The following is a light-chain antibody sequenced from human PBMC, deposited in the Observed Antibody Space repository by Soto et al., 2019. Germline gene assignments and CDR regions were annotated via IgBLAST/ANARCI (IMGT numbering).Light chain of an antibody. J-gene: IGKJ5*01. CDR3: QQYGSSPFT. CDR2: GAT. Sequence: EIVLTQSPGTLSFSAGERATLSCRASHTISSRFLAWYQQRPGQAPRLLIYGATTRATGIPARFSGSGSGTEFTLTISSLQSEDFAVYYCQQYGSSPFTFGQGTRLEI. CDR1: HTISSRF. V-gene: IGKV3-20*01.